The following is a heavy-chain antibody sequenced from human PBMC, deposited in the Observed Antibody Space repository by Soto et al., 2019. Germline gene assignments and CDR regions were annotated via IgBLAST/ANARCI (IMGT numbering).Heavy chain of an antibody. Sequence: QLQLQESGPGLVKPSETLSLTCTVSGGSISSSSYYWGWIRQPPGKGLEWIGSIYYSGSTYYNPSLKSRVTISVDTSKNQFSLKLSSVTAADTAVYYCARHHSYGYPYYYGMDVWGQGTTVTVSS. J-gene: IGHJ6*02. CDR3: ARHHSYGYPYYYGMDV. V-gene: IGHV4-39*01. D-gene: IGHD5-18*01. CDR2: IYYSGST. CDR1: GGSISSSSYY.